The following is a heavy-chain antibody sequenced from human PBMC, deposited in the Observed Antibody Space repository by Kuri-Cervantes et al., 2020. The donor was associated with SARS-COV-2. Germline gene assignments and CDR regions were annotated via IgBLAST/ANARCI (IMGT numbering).Heavy chain of an antibody. CDR2: ISYDGSNK. Sequence: GESLKISCAASGFTFSSYAMHWVRQAPGKRLEWVAVISYDGSNKYYADSVKGRFTISRDNSKNTLYLQMNSLRAEDTAVYYCASRTVTTGYYYGMDVWGQGTTVTVSS. V-gene: IGHV3-30-3*01. CDR3: ASRTVTTGYYYGMDV. CDR1: GFTFSSYA. D-gene: IGHD4-11*01. J-gene: IGHJ6*02.